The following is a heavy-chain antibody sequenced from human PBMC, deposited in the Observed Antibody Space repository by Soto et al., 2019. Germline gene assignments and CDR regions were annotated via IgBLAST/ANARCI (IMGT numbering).Heavy chain of an antibody. V-gene: IGHV3-23*01. CDR2: ISGSGDNT. J-gene: IGHJ3*02. CDR3: AKDYCSSTSCYTLGVFHI. Sequence: EVQLLESGGGLVQPGGSLRLSCAASGFTFSSYAMRWVRQAPGKGLEWVSSISGSGDNTDYADSVKGRFTISRDNSKSTLYLQMNSRRAEDTAVYYCAKDYCSSTSCYTLGVFHIWGQGTMVTVSS. CDR1: GFTFSSYA. D-gene: IGHD2-2*02.